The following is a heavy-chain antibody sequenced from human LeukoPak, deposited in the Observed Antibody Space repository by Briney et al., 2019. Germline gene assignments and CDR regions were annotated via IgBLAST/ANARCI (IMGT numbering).Heavy chain of an antibody. CDR3: TTDDLDYYASSGLEY. CDR2: IKSKGAGGTT. D-gene: IGHD3-22*01. Sequence: GGSLRLSCVASGFSFVNAWMSWVRQAPGKGLEWIGRIKSKGAGGTTDYVAAVKGRFTISREDSKNTLYLQMNSLTREDTAAYYCTTDDLDYYASSGLEYWGQGILVTVSS. V-gene: IGHV3-15*01. J-gene: IGHJ4*02. CDR1: GFSFVNAW.